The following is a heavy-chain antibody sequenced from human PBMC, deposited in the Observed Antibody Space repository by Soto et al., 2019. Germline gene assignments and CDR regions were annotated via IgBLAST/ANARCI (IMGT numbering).Heavy chain of an antibody. J-gene: IGHJ4*02. V-gene: IGHV3-30*18. D-gene: IGHD5-18*01. CDR3: AKDFGYSYVSPTWSDY. CDR2: ISYDGSNK. Sequence: QVQLVESGGGVVQPGRSLRLSCAASGFTFSSYGMHWVRQAPGKGLEWVAVISYDGSNKYYADSVKGRFTISRDNSKNTLYLQMNSLRAEDTAVYYCAKDFGYSYVSPTWSDYWGQGTLVTVSS. CDR1: GFTFSSYG.